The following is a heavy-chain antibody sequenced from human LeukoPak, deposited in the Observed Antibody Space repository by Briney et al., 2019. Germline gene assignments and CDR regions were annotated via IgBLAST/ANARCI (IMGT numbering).Heavy chain of an antibody. CDR3: ARYSSITMIVVDHYFDY. D-gene: IGHD3-22*01. V-gene: IGHV1-2*02. J-gene: IGHJ4*02. Sequence: ASVKVSCKASGYTFTDYYMHWVRQAPGQGLEWMGWINPNSGGTHYAQNFQGRVTMTRDTSISTGYMELSRLRSDDTAVYYCARYSSITMIVVDHYFDYWGQGTLVTVSS. CDR2: INPNSGGT. CDR1: GYTFTDYY.